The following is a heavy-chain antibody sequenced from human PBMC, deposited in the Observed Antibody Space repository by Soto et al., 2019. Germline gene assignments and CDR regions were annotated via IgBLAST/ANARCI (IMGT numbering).Heavy chain of an antibody. CDR3: ARGVWCYGDRSSDY. J-gene: IGHJ4*02. Sequence: EVQLVESGGGLVQPGGSLRLSCAASGFTFSSYSMNWVRQAPGKGLEWVSYISSSTSTRYYADSVKGRFTISRDNAKNSLYLQMNSLRDEDTAVYYCARGVWCYGDRSSDYWGQGTLVTVSS. V-gene: IGHV3-48*02. CDR2: ISSSTSTR. CDR1: GFTFSSYS. D-gene: IGHD4-17*01.